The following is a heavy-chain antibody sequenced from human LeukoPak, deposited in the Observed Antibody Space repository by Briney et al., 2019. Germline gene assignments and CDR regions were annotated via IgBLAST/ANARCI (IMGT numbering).Heavy chain of an antibody. J-gene: IGHJ6*02. D-gene: IGHD3-9*01. CDR1: GFTFSDYY. Sequence: GGSLRLSCAASGFTFSDYYMSWIRQAPGKGLEWVSYISSSGSTICYADSVKGRFTISRDNAKNSLYLQMNSLRAEDTAVYYCARDRPLYDILTGSIPAHRDRYYYGMDVWGQGTTVTVSS. V-gene: IGHV3-11*01. CDR2: ISSSGSTI. CDR3: ARDRPLYDILTGSIPAHRDRYYYGMDV.